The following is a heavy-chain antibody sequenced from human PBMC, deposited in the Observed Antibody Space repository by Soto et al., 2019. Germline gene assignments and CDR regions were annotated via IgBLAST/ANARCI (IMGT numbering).Heavy chain of an antibody. D-gene: IGHD3-3*01. V-gene: IGHV1-69*01. CDR3: AKGGPGYDLVSAAMDV. CDR1: GGTFSNHA. CDR2: IIPIFGTT. Sequence: QVQLVQSGAEVRKSGSSLKVSCKASGGTFSNHAFNWVRQARGQGLEWMGSIIPIFGTTYYAQSFQGRVTITADPSTSTAYMELSSLTSDDAAFYYCAKGGPGYDLVSAAMDVGGQGTSVTVS. J-gene: IGHJ6*02.